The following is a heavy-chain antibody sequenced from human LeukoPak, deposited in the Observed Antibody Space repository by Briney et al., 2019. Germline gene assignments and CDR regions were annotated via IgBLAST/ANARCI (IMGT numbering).Heavy chain of an antibody. CDR3: AREYGDYVAAIRAFDI. D-gene: IGHD4-17*01. CDR2: IYHSGST. V-gene: IGHV4-38-2*02. CDR1: GYSISSGYY. J-gene: IGHJ3*02. Sequence: SETLSLTCTVSGYSISSGYYWGWIRQPPGKGLEWIGSIYHSGSTNYNPSLKSRVTISVDTSKNQFSLKLSSVTAADTAVYYCAREYGDYVAAIRAFDIWGQGTMVTVSS.